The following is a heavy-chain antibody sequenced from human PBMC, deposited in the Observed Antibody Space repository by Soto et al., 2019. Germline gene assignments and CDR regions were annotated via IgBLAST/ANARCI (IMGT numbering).Heavy chain of an antibody. V-gene: IGHV1-69*13. CDR2: IIPIFGTA. CDR3: ASSSYYYDSSGLREDAFDI. CDR1: GGTFSSYA. Sequence: VKVSCKASGGTFSSYAISWVRQAPGQGLEWMGGIIPIFGTANYAQKFQGRVTITADESTSTAYMELSSLRSEDTAVYYCASSSYYYDSSGLREDAFDIWGQGTMVTVSS. J-gene: IGHJ3*02. D-gene: IGHD3-22*01.